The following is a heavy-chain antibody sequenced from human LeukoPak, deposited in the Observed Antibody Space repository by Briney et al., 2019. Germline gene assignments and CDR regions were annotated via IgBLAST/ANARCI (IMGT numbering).Heavy chain of an antibody. CDR1: GFTVSSNY. D-gene: IGHD3-22*01. Sequence: PGGSLRLSCAASGFTVSSNYMSWVRQAPGKGLEWVSAISGSGGSTYYADSVKGRFTISRDNSKNTLYLQMNSLRAEDTAVYYCAKQARITMIVVLFDPWGQGTLVTVSS. CDR2: ISGSGGST. CDR3: AKQARITMIVVLFDP. V-gene: IGHV3-23*01. J-gene: IGHJ5*02.